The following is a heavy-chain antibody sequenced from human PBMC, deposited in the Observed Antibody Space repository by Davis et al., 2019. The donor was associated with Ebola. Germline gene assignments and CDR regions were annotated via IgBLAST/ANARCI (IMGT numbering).Heavy chain of an antibody. CDR1: GFIFSNYS. D-gene: IGHD1-26*01. V-gene: IGHV3-33*01. CDR3: ARDTWYSGDDNGGD. Sequence: GGSLRLSCAASGFIFSNYSMHWVRQAPGKGLEWVALMWYDGSRQYYADSVKGRFTVSRDNSRNILYLQMNSLRAEDTAVYYCARDTWYSGDDNGGDWGQGTLVTVSS. CDR2: MWYDGSRQ. J-gene: IGHJ4*02.